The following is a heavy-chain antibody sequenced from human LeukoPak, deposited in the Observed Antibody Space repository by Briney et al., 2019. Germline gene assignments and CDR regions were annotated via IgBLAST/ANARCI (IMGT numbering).Heavy chain of an antibody. D-gene: IGHD2-15*01. J-gene: IGHJ5*02. Sequence: GGSLRLSCAASGFTFSSYSMNWVRQAPGKGLEWVSYISSSSSTIYYADSVKGRFTISRDNAKNSLYLQMNSLRAEDTAVYYCARAPVVAATIREDWFDPWGQGTLVTVSS. CDR1: GFTFSSYS. CDR2: ISSSSSTI. V-gene: IGHV3-48*04. CDR3: ARAPVVAATIREDWFDP.